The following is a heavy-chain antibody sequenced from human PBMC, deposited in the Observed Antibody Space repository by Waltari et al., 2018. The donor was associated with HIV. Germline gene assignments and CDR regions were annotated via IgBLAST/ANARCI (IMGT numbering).Heavy chain of an antibody. Sequence: QVQLKESGPGLVQPSQTLSLTCSVSGASISSVSYYWSWIRQTAGKGLEWIGRVYVTGSTNYNPSLKSRVTISADTSKNQFHLNLTSVTAADTAVYFCARWVTATYGGFEFWGQGARVTVSS. D-gene: IGHD2-8*01. CDR1: GASISSVSYY. CDR3: ARWVTATYGGFEF. CDR2: VYVTGST. J-gene: IGHJ3*01. V-gene: IGHV4-61*02.